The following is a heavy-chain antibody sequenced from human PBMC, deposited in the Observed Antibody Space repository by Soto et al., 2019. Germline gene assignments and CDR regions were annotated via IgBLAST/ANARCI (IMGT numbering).Heavy chain of an antibody. CDR3: ATNRTGITTIGPGY. D-gene: IGHD1-20*01. J-gene: IGHJ4*02. CDR1: GFTFSNAW. CDR2: IKSKTDGGTT. V-gene: IGHV3-15*02. Sequence: EVQLVESGGALVKPGGSLRLSCAASGFTFSNAWMSWVRQAPGKGLEWVGRIKSKTDGGTTDYAAAVEGRFTNSREDSKNTVYLQMDRLKTEDTAVYYCATNRTGITTIGPGYWGQGTLVTVSS.